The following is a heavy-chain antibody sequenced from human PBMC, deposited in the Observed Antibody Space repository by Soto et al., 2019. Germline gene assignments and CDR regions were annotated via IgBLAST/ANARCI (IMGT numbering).Heavy chain of an antibody. CDR3: AKRVDDGDSKHIDL. Sequence: PGGSLRLSCAASGFDFSTHALSWVRPAEGKGLEWLSSITNTGLTTHYADSVKDRLTISTENSRNTLHLQMNNLRVTETALNDCAKRVDDGDSKHIDLWGQGTLVTVSS. CDR1: GFDFSTHA. D-gene: IGHD4-17*01. V-gene: IGHV3-23*01. J-gene: IGHJ5*02. CDR2: ITNTGLTT.